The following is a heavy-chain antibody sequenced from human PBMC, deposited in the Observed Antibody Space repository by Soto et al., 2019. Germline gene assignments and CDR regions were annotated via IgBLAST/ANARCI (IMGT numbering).Heavy chain of an antibody. D-gene: IGHD2-15*01. J-gene: IGHJ4*02. CDR2: ISYDGSNK. CDR1: RFTFSSYA. CDR3: ARGADCSGGSCYSRFDY. V-gene: IGHV3-30-3*01. Sequence: PGGSLRISCAASRFTFSSYAMHWVRQAPGKGLEWVAVISYDGSNKYYADSVKGRFTISRDNSKNTLYLQMNSLRAEDTAVYYCARGADCSGGSCYSRFDYWGQGTLVTVSS.